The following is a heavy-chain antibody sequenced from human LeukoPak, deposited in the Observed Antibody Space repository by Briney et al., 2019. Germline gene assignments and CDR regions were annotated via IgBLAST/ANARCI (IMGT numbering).Heavy chain of an antibody. D-gene: IGHD3-9*01. CDR2: IIPLFGAA. CDR3: ARNRNKYYDILKDENDY. Sequence: ASVKVSCKASGGTFSNYAINWVRQAPGQGLEWMGGIIPLFGAANYAQKFQGRVTMTTDTSTSTAYMELRSLRSDDTAVYYCARNRNKYYDILKDENDYWGQGTLVTVSS. V-gene: IGHV1-69*05. J-gene: IGHJ4*02. CDR1: GGTFSNYA.